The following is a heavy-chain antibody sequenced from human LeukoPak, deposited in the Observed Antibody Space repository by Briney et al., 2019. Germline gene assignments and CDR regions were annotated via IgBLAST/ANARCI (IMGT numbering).Heavy chain of an antibody. CDR3: ARGGWNYVFNY. J-gene: IGHJ4*02. CDR1: GFTFNTYE. Sequence: GGSLRLSCAASGFTFNTYEMNWVRQAPGKGLEWLAYIPSSGSTIYYADYVKGRFTISRDNAKNSLYLQMNSLRAEDTAVYYCARGGWNYVFNYWGQGTLVTVPS. D-gene: IGHD1-7*01. V-gene: IGHV3-48*03. CDR2: IPSSGSTI.